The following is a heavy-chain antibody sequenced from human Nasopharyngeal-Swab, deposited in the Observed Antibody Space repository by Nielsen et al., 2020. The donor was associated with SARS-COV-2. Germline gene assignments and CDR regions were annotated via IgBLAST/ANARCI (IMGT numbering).Heavy chain of an antibody. CDR3: ARALTVDTAMVIYYYYYYGMDV. J-gene: IGHJ6*02. D-gene: IGHD5-18*01. V-gene: IGHV1-8*01. Sequence: WVRQAPGQGLEWMGWMHPNSGNTGYAQKFQGRVTMTRNTSISTAYMELSSLRSEDTAVYYCARALTVDTAMVIYYYYYYGMDVWGQGTTVTVSS. CDR2: MHPNSGNT.